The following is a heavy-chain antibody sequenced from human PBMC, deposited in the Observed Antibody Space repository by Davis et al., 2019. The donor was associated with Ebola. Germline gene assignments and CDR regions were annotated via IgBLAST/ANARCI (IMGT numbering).Heavy chain of an antibody. D-gene: IGHD6-13*01. CDR1: GFTVSSNY. V-gene: IGHV4-39*01. Sequence: PGGSLRLSCAASGFTVSSNYMSWVRQAPGKGLEWIGSIYYSGSTYYNPSLKSRVTISVDTSKNQFSLKLSSVTAADTAVYYCARHSTSSLTFDYWGQGTLVTVSS. CDR2: IYYSGST. CDR3: ARHSTSSLTFDY. J-gene: IGHJ4*02.